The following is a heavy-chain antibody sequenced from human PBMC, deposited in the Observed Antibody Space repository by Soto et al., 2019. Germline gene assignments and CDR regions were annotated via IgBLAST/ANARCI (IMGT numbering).Heavy chain of an antibody. CDR2: INAGGGST. Sequence: ASVKVSCKASGYTFTSYAMHWVRQAPGQGLEWMGRINAGGGSTRYAQKFQGRVTMTRDTSTSTAYMELSSLRSEDTAVYYCARGPPVRGVSDFDYWGQGTLVTVSS. V-gene: IGHV1-46*03. CDR3: ARGPPVRGVSDFDY. D-gene: IGHD3-10*01. CDR1: GYTFTSYA. J-gene: IGHJ4*02.